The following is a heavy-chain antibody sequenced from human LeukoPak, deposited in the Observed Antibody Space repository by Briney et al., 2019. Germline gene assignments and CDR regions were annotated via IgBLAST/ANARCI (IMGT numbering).Heavy chain of an antibody. CDR2: INPNSGGT. J-gene: IGHJ4*02. V-gene: IGHV1-2*02. CDR1: GYTFTGYF. Sequence: GASVKVSCKSSGYTFTGYFVHWVRQPPGQGLERVGCINPNSGGTNYAQKFQGRVTMTRDTYISIAYMELSRLRADDAAVYYCARGVAGTPLSDYWAQGALVSVFS. CDR3: ARGVAGTPLSDY. D-gene: IGHD6-19*01.